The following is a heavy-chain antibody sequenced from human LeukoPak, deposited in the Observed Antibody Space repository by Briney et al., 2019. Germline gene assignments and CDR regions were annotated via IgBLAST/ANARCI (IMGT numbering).Heavy chain of an antibody. CDR2: MYQTGSS. Sequence: SETLSLTCSVSGYSIGSGHYWGWIRHPPGKGLEWIGSMYQTGSSYYNPSLKSRVTISLDTSKNQVSLKLTFVTAADTAFYFCARENVVAQGTFDYWGQGTLVTVSS. J-gene: IGHJ4*02. CDR3: ARENVVAQGTFDY. D-gene: IGHD2-21*01. CDR1: GYSIGSGHY. V-gene: IGHV4-38-2*02.